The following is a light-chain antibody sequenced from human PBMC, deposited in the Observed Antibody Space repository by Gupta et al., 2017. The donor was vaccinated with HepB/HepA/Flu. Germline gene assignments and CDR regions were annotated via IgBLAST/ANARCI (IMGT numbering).Light chain of an antibody. J-gene: IGKJ1*01. CDR3: LQNKSHPRT. CDR2: NLS. V-gene: IGKV1-17*01. Sequence: DIQMTQSPSSLSASVGDRVSITCRASQDIRNDLGWFQQTPGKAPKRLIYNLSNLQSGVPSRFRGSGSGTEFTLTISSLQPEDVATYYCLQNKSHPRTFGQGTKVEVK. CDR1: QDIRND.